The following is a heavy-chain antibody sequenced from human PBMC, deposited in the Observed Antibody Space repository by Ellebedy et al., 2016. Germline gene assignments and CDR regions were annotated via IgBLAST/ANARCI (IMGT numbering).Heavy chain of an antibody. Sequence: GGSLRLSCAASGFTFSSYSMNWVRQAPGKGLEWVSYISSSSSTIYYADSVKGRFTISRDNVKNTLYLQMNSLRAEDTAIYYCARSFFPHSLDSWGQGTLVTVSS. J-gene: IGHJ4*02. D-gene: IGHD1-26*01. CDR1: GFTFSSYS. CDR3: ARSFFPHSLDS. V-gene: IGHV3-48*04. CDR2: ISSSSSTI.